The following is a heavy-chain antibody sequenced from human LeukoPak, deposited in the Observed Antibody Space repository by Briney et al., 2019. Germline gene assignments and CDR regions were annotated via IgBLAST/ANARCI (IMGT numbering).Heavy chain of an antibody. V-gene: IGHV1-8*03. Sequence: ASVKVSCKASGYTFTSYDINWVRQATGQGLEWLGWMNPNSGNTGYAQKFQGRVTITRSTSISTAYVELSSLTSEDTAVYYCARGRDWLRWFDPWGQGTLVTVSS. J-gene: IGHJ5*02. D-gene: IGHD3/OR15-3a*01. CDR3: ARGRDWLRWFDP. CDR2: MNPNSGNT. CDR1: GYTFTSYD.